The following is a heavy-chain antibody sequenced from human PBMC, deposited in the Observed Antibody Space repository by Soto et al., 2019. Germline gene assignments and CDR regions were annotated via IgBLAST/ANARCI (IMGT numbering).Heavy chain of an antibody. V-gene: IGHV3-48*03. J-gene: IGHJ4*02. CDR3: AREGNLDSFDY. CDR1: GFTFSSYE. Sequence: GGSLRLSCAASGFTFSSYEMNWVRQAPGKGLEWVSYISSSGSTIYYADSVKGRFTISRDNAKNSLYLQMNSLRAEDTAVYYCAREGNLDSFDYWGQGTLVTVSS. D-gene: IGHD1-1*01. CDR2: ISSSGSTI.